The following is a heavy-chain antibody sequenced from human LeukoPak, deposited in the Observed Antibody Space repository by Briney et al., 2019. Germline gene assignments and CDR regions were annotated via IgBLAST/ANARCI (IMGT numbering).Heavy chain of an antibody. Sequence: PGGSLRLSRAASGFTFSSYWMSWVRQAPGKGLEWVANIKQDGSEKYYVDSVKGRFTISRDNAKNSLYLQMNSLRAEDTAVYYCARDLGVNYYDSSGYFDYWGQGTLVTVSS. CDR2: IKQDGSEK. V-gene: IGHV3-7*01. CDR3: ARDLGVNYYDSSGYFDY. D-gene: IGHD3-22*01. J-gene: IGHJ4*02. CDR1: GFTFSSYW.